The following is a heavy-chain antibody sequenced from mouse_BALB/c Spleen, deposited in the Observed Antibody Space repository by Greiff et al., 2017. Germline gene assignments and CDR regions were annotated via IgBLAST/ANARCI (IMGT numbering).Heavy chain of an antibody. J-gene: IGHJ4*01. CDR2: ISSGGSYT. Sequence: EVQVVESGGGLVKPGGSLKLSCAASGFTFSSYALSWVRQTPEKRLEWVATISSGGSYTYYPDSVKGRFTISRDNAKNTLYLQMSSLRSEDTAMYYCARQDHYYAMDYWGQGTSVTVSS. V-gene: IGHV5-9-3*01. CDR1: GFTFSSYA. CDR3: ARQDHYYAMDY.